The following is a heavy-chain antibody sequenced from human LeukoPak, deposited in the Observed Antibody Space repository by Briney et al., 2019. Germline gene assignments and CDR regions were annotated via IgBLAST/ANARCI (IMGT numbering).Heavy chain of an antibody. CDR1: GFTFSSYA. CDR2: ITSSSSAI. D-gene: IGHD4-17*01. V-gene: IGHV3-48*04. CDR3: ARIQRVDSGDYFDY. J-gene: IGHJ4*02. Sequence: PGGSLRLSCAASGFTFSSYAMNWVRQAPGKGLEWVSYITSSSSAIYYEDSVKGRFTISRDNAKNSLYLQMNSLRAEDTAVYYCARIQRVDSGDYFDYWGQGTLVTVSS.